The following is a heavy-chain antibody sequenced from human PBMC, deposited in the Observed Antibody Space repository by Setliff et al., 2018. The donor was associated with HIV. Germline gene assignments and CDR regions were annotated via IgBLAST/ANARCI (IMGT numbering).Heavy chain of an antibody. CDR1: GDSVSSNSAA. V-gene: IGHV6-1*01. J-gene: IGHJ6*03. CDR2: TYYKSKWYN. D-gene: IGHD6-19*01. CDR3: ASGAVAATGHYYYYYMDV. Sequence: SETLSLTCAISGDSVSSNSAAWNWIRQSPSRGLEWLGRTYYKSKWYNDYAVSVKSRITINPDTSKNQFSLQLSSGTPEDTAVYYCASGAVAATGHYYYYYMDVWGKGTTVTVS.